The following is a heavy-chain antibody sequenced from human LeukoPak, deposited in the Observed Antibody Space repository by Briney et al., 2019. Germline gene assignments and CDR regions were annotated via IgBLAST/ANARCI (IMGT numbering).Heavy chain of an antibody. J-gene: IGHJ4*02. V-gene: IGHV4-38-2*01. D-gene: IGHD2-15*01. CDR3: ARASVDHPIVAGDYFDY. Sequence: ASETLSLTCAVSGYSINNAHYWAWIRQPPGKGLEWIGNISQSAIASYNPSLKSRVTISLDTSNSHFSLDLRSVTAADTAVYFCARASVDHPIVAGDYFDYWGQGTLVTVSS. CDR2: ISQSAIA. CDR1: GYSINNAHY.